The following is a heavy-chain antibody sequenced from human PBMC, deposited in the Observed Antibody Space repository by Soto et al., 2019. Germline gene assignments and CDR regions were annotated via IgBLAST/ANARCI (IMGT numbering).Heavy chain of an antibody. CDR1: GCTFSSYS. CDR3: ARDIGLTFGRHYYYYGMDV. CDR2: ISSSSSYI. V-gene: IGHV3-21*01. Sequence: LRLVYAASGCTFSSYSMNWVRQAPGKGLEGVSSISSSSSYIYYADSVKGRFTISRDNAKNSLYLQMNGLRAEDTAVYYCARDIGLTFGRHYYYYGMDVWGQGTTVTVSS. D-gene: IGHD3-10*01. J-gene: IGHJ6*02.